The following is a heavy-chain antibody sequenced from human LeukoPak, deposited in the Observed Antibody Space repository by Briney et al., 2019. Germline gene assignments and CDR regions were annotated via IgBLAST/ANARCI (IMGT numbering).Heavy chain of an antibody. CDR1: GGSISSYY. Sequence: SETLSLTCTVSGGSISSYYWSWIRQPPGKGLEWIGYIYYSGSTNYNPSLKSRVTISVDTSKNQFSLKLSSVTAADTAVYYCARGKSTVTPYYFDYWGQGTLVTVSS. CDR3: ARGKSTVTPYYFDY. D-gene: IGHD4-17*01. J-gene: IGHJ4*02. CDR2: IYYSGST. V-gene: IGHV4-59*01.